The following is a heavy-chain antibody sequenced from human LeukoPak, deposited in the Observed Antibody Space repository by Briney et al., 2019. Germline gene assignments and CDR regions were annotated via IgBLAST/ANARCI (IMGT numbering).Heavy chain of an antibody. J-gene: IGHJ5*02. CDR2: INAGNGNT. V-gene: IGHV1-3*01. CDR1: GYTFTSYA. D-gene: IGHD3-10*01. Sequence: ASVTVSCTASGYTFTSYAMHWVRQAPGQRLEWMGWINAGNGNTKYSQKFQGRVTITRDTSASTAYMELSSLRSEDTAVYYCAREYYYGSGSYYNFLNWFDPWGQGTLVTVSS. CDR3: AREYYYGSGSYYNFLNWFDP.